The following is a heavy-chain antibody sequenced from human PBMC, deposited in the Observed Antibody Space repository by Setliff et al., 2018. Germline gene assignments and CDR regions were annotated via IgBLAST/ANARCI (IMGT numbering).Heavy chain of an antibody. CDR2: INTNTGNP. J-gene: IGHJ6*03. CDR3: ARASRFGTTVWKGDYYMDV. D-gene: IGHD4-4*01. V-gene: IGHV7-4-1*02. CDR1: FSSYA. Sequence: FSSYAMGWMRQAPGQRLEWMGWINTNTGNPSYAQDFTGRLVFSLDTSVSTAYLQISSLKAEDSAVYYCARASRFGTTVWKGDYYMDVWGKGTTVTVSS.